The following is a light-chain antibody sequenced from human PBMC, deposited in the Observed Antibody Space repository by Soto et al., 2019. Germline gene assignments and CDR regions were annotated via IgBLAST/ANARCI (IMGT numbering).Light chain of an antibody. CDR2: DVS. CDR1: SSDVGGYDV. CDR3: CSYAGDLAL. Sequence: QSALTQPRSVSGSPGQSVTISCTGTSSDVGGYDVVSWYQQHPGKAPKLMISDVSKRPSGVPDRFSGSKSGNTASLTISGLAAEDEADYYCCSYAGDLALFGGGTKVTVL. V-gene: IGLV2-11*01. J-gene: IGLJ2*01.